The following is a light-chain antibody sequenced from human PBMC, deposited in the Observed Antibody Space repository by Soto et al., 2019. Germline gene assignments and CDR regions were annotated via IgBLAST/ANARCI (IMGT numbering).Light chain of an antibody. V-gene: IGLV1-44*01. J-gene: IGLJ2*01. Sequence: QSVLTQPPSTSGAPGQRVTLSCSGSSSNIGSNTVNWYRQLPGTAPKFLIYSNDQRPSGVPDRFSGSKSGTSASLAISGLQSEDEADYYCAAWDDSLNGVVFGGGTKVTVL. CDR2: SND. CDR3: AAWDDSLNGVV. CDR1: SSNIGSNT.